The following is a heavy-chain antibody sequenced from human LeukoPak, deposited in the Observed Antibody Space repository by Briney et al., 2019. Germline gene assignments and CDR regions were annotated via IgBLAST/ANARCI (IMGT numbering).Heavy chain of an antibody. CDR3: AKIGGYSYGLIPHYFDY. V-gene: IGHV3-13*01. J-gene: IGHJ4*02. CDR2: IGIPGDT. Sequence: GGSLRLSCVASGFTFSGYDMHWVRQAPGKGLEWVSAIGIPGDTYYPASVKGRFTISRENDKSSFYLQMNSLRAEDTAVYYCAKIGGYSYGLIPHYFDYWGQGTLVTVSS. CDR1: GFTFSGYD. D-gene: IGHD5-18*01.